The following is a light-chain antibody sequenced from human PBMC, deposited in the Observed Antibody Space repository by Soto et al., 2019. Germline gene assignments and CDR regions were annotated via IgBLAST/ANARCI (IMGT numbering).Light chain of an antibody. V-gene: IGLV1-36*01. Sequence: QSVLTQPPSVSEAPGQRVTISCSGSTSNIRNNAVNWYQQFPGKAPKLLVYYDDLLPSGVSGRFSGSKSGTSASLAISGLQSEDEADSYCTAWDDSLNGVVFGGGTKLTVL. J-gene: IGLJ2*01. CDR1: TSNIRNNA. CDR3: TAWDDSLNGVV. CDR2: YDD.